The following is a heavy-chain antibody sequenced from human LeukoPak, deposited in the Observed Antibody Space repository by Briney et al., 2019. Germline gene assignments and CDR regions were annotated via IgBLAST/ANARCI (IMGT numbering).Heavy chain of an antibody. CDR3: ARVSYYDFWSGYPTDY. Sequence: GRSLRLSCAASGFTVSSNYMSWVRQAPGKGLEWVSVIYSGGSTYYADSVKGRFTISRDNSKNTLYLQMNSLRAEDTAVYYCARVSYYDFWSGYPTDYWGQGTLVTVSS. CDR2: IYSGGST. J-gene: IGHJ4*02. CDR1: GFTVSSNY. D-gene: IGHD3-3*01. V-gene: IGHV3-66*01.